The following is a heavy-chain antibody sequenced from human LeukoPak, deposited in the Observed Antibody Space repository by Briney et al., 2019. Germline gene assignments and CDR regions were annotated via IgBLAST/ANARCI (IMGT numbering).Heavy chain of an antibody. Sequence: LAGGSLRLSCAASGFTFSSYAMSWVRQAPGKGLEWVSAISGSGGSTYYADSVKGRFTISRDNSKNTLYLQMNSLRAEDTAVYYCARVKRDCSGGTCYSYDYWGQGTLVTVSS. CDR3: ARVKRDCSGGTCYSYDY. V-gene: IGHV3-23*01. CDR2: ISGSGGST. D-gene: IGHD2-15*01. CDR1: GFTFSSYA. J-gene: IGHJ4*02.